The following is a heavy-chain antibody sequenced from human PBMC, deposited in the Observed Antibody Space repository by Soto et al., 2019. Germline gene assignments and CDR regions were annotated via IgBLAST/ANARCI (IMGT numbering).Heavy chain of an antibody. CDR1: GCTFTEYA. CDR3: AKGSRMWTPDY. D-gene: IGHD2-21*01. V-gene: IGHV1-3*01. Sequence: AAVKVYCKACGCTFTEYAIHWVRQAPGQSLEWMGWIAPGNGNTKSSQNFQDRVTITRDTSATTAYMELSSLRSEDTAVYYCAKGSRMWTPDYWGQGTLVTVSS. CDR2: IAPGNGNT. J-gene: IGHJ4*02.